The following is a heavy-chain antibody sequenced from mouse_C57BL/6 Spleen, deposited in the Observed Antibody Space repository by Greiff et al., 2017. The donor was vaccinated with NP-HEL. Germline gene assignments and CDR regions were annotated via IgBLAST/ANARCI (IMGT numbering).Heavy chain of an antibody. D-gene: IGHD2-3*01. Sequence: VQLQQPGAELVKPGASVKLSCKASGYTFTSYWMHWVKQRPGQGLEWIGMIHPNSGSTNYNEKFKSKATLTVDKSSSTAYMQLSSLTSEDSAVYYCARSGDGYYAYFDYWGQGTTLTVSS. V-gene: IGHV1-64*01. CDR2: IHPNSGST. CDR1: GYTFTSYW. J-gene: IGHJ2*01. CDR3: ARSGDGYYAYFDY.